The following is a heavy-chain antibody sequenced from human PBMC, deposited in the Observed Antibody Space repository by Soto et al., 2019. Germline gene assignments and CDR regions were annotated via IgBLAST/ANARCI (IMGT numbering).Heavy chain of an antibody. CDR1: GGSISSYY. CDR2: IYYSGST. J-gene: IGHJ4*02. Sequence: SETLSLTCTVSGGSISSYYWSWIRQPPGKGLEWIGYIYYSGSTNYNPSLKSRVTISVDTSKNQFSLKLSSVTAADTAVYYCARVSQYYDSSGDFDYWGQGTLVTVSS. D-gene: IGHD3-22*01. CDR3: ARVSQYYDSSGDFDY. V-gene: IGHV4-59*01.